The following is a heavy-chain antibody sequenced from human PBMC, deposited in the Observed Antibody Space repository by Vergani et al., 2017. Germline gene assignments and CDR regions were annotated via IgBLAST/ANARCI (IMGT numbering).Heavy chain of an antibody. CDR3: ARGKWLATVSSDY. D-gene: IGHD6-19*01. CDR1: GYTFTGCN. Sequence: QVQLVQSGAEVKKPGASVKVSCKASGYTFTGCNMHWVRQAPCQGLEWMGWINPNSGGTNYTQKFQGRGTMTRDTPISTAYMELSRLRSDDTAVYYCARGKWLATVSSDYWSEGTLVTV. V-gene: IGHV1-2*02. CDR2: INPNSGGT. J-gene: IGHJ4*02.